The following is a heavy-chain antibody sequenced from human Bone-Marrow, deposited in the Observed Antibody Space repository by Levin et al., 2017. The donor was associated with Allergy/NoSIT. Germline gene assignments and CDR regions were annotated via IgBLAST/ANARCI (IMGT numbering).Heavy chain of an antibody. D-gene: IGHD3-10*01. J-gene: IGHJ4*02. V-gene: IGHV1-69*13. CDR2: IIPVFGTT. CDR1: GGTFNRYT. CDR3: ARDDYYGAGTSHYFAS. Sequence: SVKVSCKASGGTFNRYTIAWVRQAPGHGLEWMGWIIPVFGTTNHAQKFQGRVTFTADESTGTAYMDLSSLSFDETAVYYCARDDYYGAGTSHYFASRGQGTLVTVSS.